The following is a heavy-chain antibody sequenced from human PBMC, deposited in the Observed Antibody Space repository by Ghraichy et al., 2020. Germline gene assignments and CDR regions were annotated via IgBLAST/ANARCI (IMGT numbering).Heavy chain of an antibody. J-gene: IGHJ4*02. CDR3: ASSGYSYGAFDY. Sequence: GESLNISCAASGFTFSDHYMDWVRQAPGKGLEWVGRTRNKANSYTTEYAASVKGRFTISRDDSKNSLYLQMNSLKTEDTAVYYCASSGYSYGAFDYWGQGTLVTVSS. V-gene: IGHV3-72*01. CDR1: GFTFSDHY. CDR2: TRNKANSYTT. D-gene: IGHD5-18*01.